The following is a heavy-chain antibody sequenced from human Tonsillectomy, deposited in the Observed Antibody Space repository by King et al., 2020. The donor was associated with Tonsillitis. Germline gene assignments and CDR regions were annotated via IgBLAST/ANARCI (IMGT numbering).Heavy chain of an antibody. CDR1: GYIFTSYG. V-gene: IGHV1-18*04. CDR2: ISAYNGKT. J-gene: IGHJ5*02. Sequence: QLVQSGAEVKKPGASVKVSCKASGYIFTSYGISWVRQAPGQGLEWMGWISAYNGKTNYAQKFQGRVTMTTDTSTITAYMHLRSLRSDDTAVYYCARAGSSSWTNWFDPWGQGTLVTVSS. CDR3: ARAGSSSWTNWFDP. D-gene: IGHD6-13*01.